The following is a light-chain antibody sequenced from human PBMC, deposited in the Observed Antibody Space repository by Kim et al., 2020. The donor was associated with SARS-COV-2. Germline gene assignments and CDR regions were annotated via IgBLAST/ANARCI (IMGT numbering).Light chain of an antibody. CDR1: KLGDKY. V-gene: IGLV3-1*01. CDR2: QDS. J-gene: IGLJ2*01. CDR3: QAWDSSIVV. Sequence: SVSPGQTASITCSGDKLGDKYACWYQQKPGQSPVLVIYQDSKRPSGIPERFSGSNSGNTATLTINGTQAMDEADYYCQAWDSSIVVFGGGTQLTVL.